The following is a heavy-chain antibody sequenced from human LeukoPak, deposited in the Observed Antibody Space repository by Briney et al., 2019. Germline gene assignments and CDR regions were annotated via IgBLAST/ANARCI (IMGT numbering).Heavy chain of an antibody. CDR1: GFTFSSDG. D-gene: IGHD4-23*01. J-gene: IGHJ4*02. CDR3: ATGKVEY. V-gene: IGHV3-30*03. Sequence: GGSLRFSCAASGFTFSSDGMHCVRQAPGKGLEWVAVISYDGSNKYYADSVKGRFTISRDNSKNTLYLQMNSLRAEDTAVYYCATGKVEYWGQGTLVTASS. CDR2: ISYDGSNK.